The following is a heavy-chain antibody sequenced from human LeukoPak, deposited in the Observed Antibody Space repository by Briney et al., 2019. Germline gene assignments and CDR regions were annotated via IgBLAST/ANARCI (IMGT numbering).Heavy chain of an antibody. CDR3: ARDFSGYSSSWSPGGDY. V-gene: IGHV1-69*04. Sequence: SVKVSCKASGGTFSSYAISWVRQAPGQGLEGMGRIIPILGIANYAQKFHGRVTITADKSTSTAYMELSSVRSEDTAVYYCARDFSGYSSSWSPGGDYWGQGTLVTVSS. CDR1: GGTFSSYA. CDR2: IIPILGIA. D-gene: IGHD6-13*01. J-gene: IGHJ4*02.